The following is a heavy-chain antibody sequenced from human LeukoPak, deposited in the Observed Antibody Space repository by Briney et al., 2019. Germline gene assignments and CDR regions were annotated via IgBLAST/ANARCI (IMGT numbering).Heavy chain of an antibody. Sequence: SETLSLTCAVYGGSFSGYYWSWIRQPPGKGLEWIGEINHSGSTNYNPSLKSRVTISVDTSKNQFSLKLSSVTAADTAVYYCARAGSIAARNNWFDPWGQGTLVTVSS. V-gene: IGHV4-34*01. CDR2: INHSGST. CDR1: GGSFSGYY. D-gene: IGHD6-6*01. CDR3: ARAGSIAARNNWFDP. J-gene: IGHJ5*02.